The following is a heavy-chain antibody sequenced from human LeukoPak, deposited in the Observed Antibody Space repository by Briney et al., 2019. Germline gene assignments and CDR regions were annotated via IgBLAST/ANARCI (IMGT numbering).Heavy chain of an antibody. J-gene: IGHJ4*02. V-gene: IGHV3-7*01. CDR2: IKNDGTVK. CDR3: AKDSYSKGDY. Sequence: GGSLRLSCAASGFTFSYHWMTWVRQAPGKGLEWVSNIKNDGTVKNYVHSVKGRFTISRDNAKNSLYLQMHSLRAEDTGVYYCAKDSYSKGDYWGQGVLVTVSS. CDR1: GFTFSYHW. D-gene: IGHD5-18*01.